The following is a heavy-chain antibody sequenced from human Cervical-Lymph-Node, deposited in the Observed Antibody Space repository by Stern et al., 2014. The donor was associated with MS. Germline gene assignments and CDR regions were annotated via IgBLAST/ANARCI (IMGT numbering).Heavy chain of an antibody. V-gene: IGHV4-59*11. D-gene: IGHD1-26*01. CDR2: ISHNGKP. CDR3: ARDLPSTSGSLAAFDL. Sequence: QVQLQESGPGLVKPSETLSLSCTVSGGSISSHYWSWIRQPPGKGLEWIGYISHNGKPNYNYSLKNRVTISVDTSKNQFSLRLTSVTSADTAMYYCARDLPSTSGSLAAFDLWGQGTMVTVSS. CDR1: GGSISSHY. J-gene: IGHJ3*01.